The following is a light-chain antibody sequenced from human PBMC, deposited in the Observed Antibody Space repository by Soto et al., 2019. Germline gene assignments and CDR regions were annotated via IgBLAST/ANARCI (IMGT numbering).Light chain of an antibody. J-gene: IGLJ3*02. V-gene: IGLV8-61*01. CDR2: STN. Sequence: QTVVTQEPSFSVSPGGTVTLTCGLSSGSVSTSYYPSWYQQTPGQAPRTLIYSTNTRSSGVPDRFSGSILGNKAALTITGAQADYESDYYCWLYMGSGISVFGGGTKLTVL. CDR1: SGSVSTSYY. CDR3: WLYMGSGISV.